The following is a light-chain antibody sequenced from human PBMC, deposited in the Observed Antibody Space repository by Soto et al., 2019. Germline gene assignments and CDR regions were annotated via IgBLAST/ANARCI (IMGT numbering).Light chain of an antibody. Sequence: ESVLTQSPGTLSLSAGERATLSCRASQTVSNNYLAWYQQKPGQTPTVLIYGASTRATGIPDRFSGSGSGTDVTLTISRLEPEDFAVYSCQQYDTSPTFGQVTKVEIK. CDR2: GAS. CDR3: QQYDTSPT. CDR1: QTVSNNY. V-gene: IGKV3-20*01. J-gene: IGKJ1*01.